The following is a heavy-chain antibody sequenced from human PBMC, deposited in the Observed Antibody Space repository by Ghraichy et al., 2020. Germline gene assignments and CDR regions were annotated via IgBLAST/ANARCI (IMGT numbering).Heavy chain of an antibody. V-gene: IGHV4-39*01. D-gene: IGHD5-18*01. Sequence: SETLSLTCTVSGGSILSDTYFWGWLRQPPGQGLEWIGCIFVGGSTHYKPYIKSRVTISADTSKNQVSLKVSSMTAADTAVYYCARQAPYSPPVYGMDVWGQGTPVPVSS. CDR3: ARQAPYSPPVYGMDV. CDR1: GGSILSDTYF. J-gene: IGHJ6*02. CDR2: IFVGGST.